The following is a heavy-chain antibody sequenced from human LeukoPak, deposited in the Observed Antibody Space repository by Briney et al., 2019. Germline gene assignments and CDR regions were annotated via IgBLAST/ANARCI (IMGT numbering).Heavy chain of an antibody. CDR2: ISGSGGST. J-gene: IGHJ4*02. Sequence: GGSLRLSCAASGFTFSSYAMSWVRQAPGKGLEWVSAISGSGGSTYYADSVKGRFTISRDNSKNTLYLQMNSLRAEDTAVYYCARARGGPYYFDYWGQGTLVTVSS. CDR1: GFTFSSYA. D-gene: IGHD3-10*01. CDR3: ARARGGPYYFDY. V-gene: IGHV3-23*01.